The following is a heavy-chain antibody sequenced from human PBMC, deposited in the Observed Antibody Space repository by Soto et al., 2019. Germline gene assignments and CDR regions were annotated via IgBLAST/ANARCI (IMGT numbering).Heavy chain of an antibody. D-gene: IGHD3-10*01. V-gene: IGHV4-39*01. J-gene: IGHJ4*02. CDR2: IYYSGST. Sequence: QLQLQESGPGLVKPSETLSLTCTVSGGSISSSSYYWGWIRQPPGKGLEWIGSIYYSGSTYYNPSLKSRFTISVDTSKHQFSLKLSSVTAADTAVYYCARQGDGGDYFDYWGQGTLVTVSS. CDR3: ARQGDGGDYFDY. CDR1: GGSISSSSYY.